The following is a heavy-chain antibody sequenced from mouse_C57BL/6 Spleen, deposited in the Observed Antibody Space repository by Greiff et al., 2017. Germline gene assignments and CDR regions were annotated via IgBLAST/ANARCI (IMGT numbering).Heavy chain of an antibody. CDR1: GYTFTDYY. Sequence: EVQLQQSGPELVKPGASVKISCKASGYTFTDYYMNWVKQSHGKSLEWIGDINPNNGGTSYNQKFKGKATLTVDKSSSTAYMELRSLTSEDSAVYYCARDGNYYGSSRYFDVWGTGTTVTVSS. D-gene: IGHD1-1*01. CDR3: ARDGNYYGSSRYFDV. V-gene: IGHV1-26*01. J-gene: IGHJ1*03. CDR2: INPNNGGT.